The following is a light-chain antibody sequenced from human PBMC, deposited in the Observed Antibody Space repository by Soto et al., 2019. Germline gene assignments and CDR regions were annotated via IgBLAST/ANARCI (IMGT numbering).Light chain of an antibody. CDR1: QSIYSW. J-gene: IGKJ1*01. CDR3: QQNSRYRT. V-gene: IGKV1-5*03. Sequence: DIQRTKSPSTLSASVGDRVTITCRASQSIYSWLAWYQQKLGKAPNLLIYKASSLESGVPSRFSGSGSGTEFPLTISIQQPDDVATYYLQQNSRYRTFGQGTKVEIK. CDR2: KAS.